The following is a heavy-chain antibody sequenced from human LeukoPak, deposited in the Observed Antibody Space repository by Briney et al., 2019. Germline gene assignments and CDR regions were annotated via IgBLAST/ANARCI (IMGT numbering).Heavy chain of an antibody. V-gene: IGHV3-23*01. J-gene: IGHJ4*02. CDR2: TSSSNAGT. Sequence: GGSLRLSCAASGFTFSSYWMHWVRQAPGKGLEWVAATSSSNAGTYHADSVRGRFTIFRDNSKNTLYLQMNSLRAEDAAVYFCAKAPVTSCRGAYCYPFDSWGQGTLVTVSS. D-gene: IGHD2-21*01. CDR1: GFTFSSYW. CDR3: AKAPVTSCRGAYCYPFDS.